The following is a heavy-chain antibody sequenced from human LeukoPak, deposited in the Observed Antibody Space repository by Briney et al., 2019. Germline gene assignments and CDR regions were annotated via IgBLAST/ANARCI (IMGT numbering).Heavy chain of an antibody. CDR1: GYTFTGYY. CDR3: ARGRGYSRGTFDY. V-gene: IGHV1-2*02. CDR2: INPNSGGT. J-gene: IGHJ4*02. D-gene: IGHD5-18*01. Sequence: ASVKVSCKASGYTFTGYYIHWVRQAPGQGLEWMGWINPNSGGTNYAQKFQGRVTMTRGTSISTGYMELSRLRSDDTAVYYCARGRGYSRGTFDYWGQGTLVTVSS.